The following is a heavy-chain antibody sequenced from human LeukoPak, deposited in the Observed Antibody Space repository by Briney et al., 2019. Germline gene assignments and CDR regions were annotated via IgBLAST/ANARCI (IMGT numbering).Heavy chain of an antibody. CDR2: ISSSSSYI. J-gene: IGHJ5*02. V-gene: IGHV3-21*01. Sequence: GGSLRLSCAASGFTFSSYSMNWVRQAPGKGREWVSSISSSSSYIYYADSVKGRFTISRDNSKNSLYLKMNGLRAEDTAVYYCAKGVHLWYWFDPWGQGTLVTVSS. CDR3: AKGVHLWYWFDP. D-gene: IGHD5-18*01. CDR1: GFTFSSYS.